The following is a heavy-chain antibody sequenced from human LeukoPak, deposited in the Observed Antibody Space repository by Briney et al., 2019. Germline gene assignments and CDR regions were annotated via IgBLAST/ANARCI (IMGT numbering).Heavy chain of an antibody. Sequence: PGGSLRLSCAASGFTFSDYYINWIRQAPGQGLEWISYISHTSRTIYYADSVKGRFTISRDNAKNSLYLQMNSLRAEDTAVYYCAGGYSSSWYRFDPWGQGTLVTVSS. D-gene: IGHD6-13*01. CDR2: ISHTSRTI. CDR3: AGGYSSSWYRFDP. J-gene: IGHJ5*02. V-gene: IGHV3-11*04. CDR1: GFTFSDYY.